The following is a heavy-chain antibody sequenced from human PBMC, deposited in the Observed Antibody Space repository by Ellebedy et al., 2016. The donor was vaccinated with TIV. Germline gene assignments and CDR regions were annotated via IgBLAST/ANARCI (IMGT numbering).Heavy chain of an antibody. Sequence: MPSETLSLTCTVSSGSISGYYWSWFRQPPGERLQWIGYVHSSGSTNYDPSLKSRVAMSLDTSNNQFSLKLSSVTAADTAVYYCATAGASIAAAGTSYYYYGMDVWGQGTTVTVSS. CDR3: ATAGASIAAAGTSYYYYGMDV. CDR2: VHSSGST. J-gene: IGHJ6*02. CDR1: SGSISGYY. D-gene: IGHD6-13*01. V-gene: IGHV4-59*08.